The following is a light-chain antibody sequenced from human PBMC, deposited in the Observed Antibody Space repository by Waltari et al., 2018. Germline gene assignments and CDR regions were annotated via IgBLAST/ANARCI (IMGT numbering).Light chain of an antibody. CDR1: ECLLFSNGKTY. Sequence: DIVMTQTPLSLSVSPGQPASISCKSSECLLFSNGKTYMYWFLQRPGQSPQLLIYEVSSRLSGVPDRFSGSGSGTDFTLKISRVEAEDVGIYYCMQGIHLPLTFGGGTKVEIK. CDR3: MQGIHLPLT. J-gene: IGKJ4*01. CDR2: EVS. V-gene: IGKV2-29*02.